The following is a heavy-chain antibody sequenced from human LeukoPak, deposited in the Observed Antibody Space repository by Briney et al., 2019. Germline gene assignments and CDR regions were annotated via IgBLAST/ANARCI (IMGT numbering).Heavy chain of an antibody. V-gene: IGHV4-59*01. CDR1: GGSISSYY. CDR2: IYYSGST. J-gene: IGHJ3*02. Sequence: PSETLSLTCTVSGGSISSYYWSWIRQPPGKGLEWIGYIYYSGSTNYNPSLKSRVTISVDTSKNQFSLKLSSVTAADTAVYYCARDKGESGAFDIWGQGTMVTVSS. D-gene: IGHD3-16*01. CDR3: ARDKGESGAFDI.